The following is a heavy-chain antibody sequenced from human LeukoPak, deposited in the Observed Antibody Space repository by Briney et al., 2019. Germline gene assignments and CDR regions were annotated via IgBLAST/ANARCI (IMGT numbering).Heavy chain of an antibody. CDR3: TNVVGGY. CDR1: GITFSTIG. Sequence: PGGSLRHSCAVSGITFSTIGVSWVRLAPGKGLEWVSSISKSGGGTDYSDSVKGRFTISRDNSKDTLYLQMNSLRAEDTAVYYCTNVVGGYWGQGTLVTVSS. J-gene: IGHJ4*02. V-gene: IGHV3-23*01. D-gene: IGHD2-21*01. CDR2: ISKSGGGT.